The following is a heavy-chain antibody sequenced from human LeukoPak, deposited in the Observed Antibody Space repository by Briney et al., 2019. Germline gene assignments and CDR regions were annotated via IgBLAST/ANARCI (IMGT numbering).Heavy chain of an antibody. CDR1: GYSFTSYW. CDR3: ARHVSAGLGEYQFDY. Sequence: GESLKISCKGSGYSFTSYWIGWVRQMPGKGLEWMGIIYPDDSDTRYSPSFQGQVTISADKSTSTAYLQWSSLKASDTAIYYCARHVSAGLGEYQFDYWGQGTLVTVSS. D-gene: IGHD3-10*01. V-gene: IGHV5-51*01. CDR2: IYPDDSDT. J-gene: IGHJ4*02.